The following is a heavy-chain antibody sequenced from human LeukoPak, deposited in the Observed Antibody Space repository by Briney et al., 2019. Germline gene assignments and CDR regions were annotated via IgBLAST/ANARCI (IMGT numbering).Heavy chain of an antibody. D-gene: IGHD3-22*01. CDR3: ARALPSPYYYDSSGYYYGPPDY. J-gene: IGHJ4*02. Sequence: GASVKVSCKASGYTFTSYAMNWVRQAPGQGLEWMGWINTNTGNPTYAQGFTGRFVFSLDTSVSTAYLQISSLKAEDTAVYYCARALPSPYYYDSSGYYYGPPDYWGQGTLVTVSS. CDR2: INTNTGNP. V-gene: IGHV7-4-1*02. CDR1: GYTFTSYA.